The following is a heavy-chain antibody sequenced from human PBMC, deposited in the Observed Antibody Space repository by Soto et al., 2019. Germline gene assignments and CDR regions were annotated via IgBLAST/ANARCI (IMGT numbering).Heavy chain of an antibody. CDR1: GFTFSSYE. Sequence: GGSLRLSCAASGFTFSSYEMNWVRQAPGKGLEWVSDISSSGSTIYYADSVNGRFTISRDNAKNSLYLQMNSLRAEDTAVYYCARDLLETPWHYFDYWGQGTLVTVSS. CDR3: ARDLLETPWHYFDY. V-gene: IGHV3-48*03. J-gene: IGHJ4*02. D-gene: IGHD1-1*01. CDR2: ISSSGSTI.